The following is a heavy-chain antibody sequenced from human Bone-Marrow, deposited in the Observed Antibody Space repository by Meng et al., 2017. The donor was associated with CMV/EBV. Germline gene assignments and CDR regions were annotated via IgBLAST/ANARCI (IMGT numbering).Heavy chain of an antibody. CDR3: ARLPAAKHNWFDP. V-gene: IGHV4-59*01. CDR2: IYYSGST. Sequence: SETLSLTCTVSGGSISSYYWSWIRQPPGKGLEWIGYIYYSGSTNYNPSLKSRVTISVDTSKNQFSLKLSSVTAADTAVYYCARLPAAKHNWFDPWGQGTRVTVSS. J-gene: IGHJ5*02. CDR1: GGSISSYY. D-gene: IGHD2-2*01.